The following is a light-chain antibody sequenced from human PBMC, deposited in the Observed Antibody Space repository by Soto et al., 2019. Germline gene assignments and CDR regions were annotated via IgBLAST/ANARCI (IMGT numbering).Light chain of an antibody. CDR1: QSISMW. CDR3: QQYNSYSAT. J-gene: IGKJ1*01. CDR2: KTS. V-gene: IGKV1-5*03. Sequence: DIQMTQSPSTLSASVGDRVTITCRASQSISMWLAWYQQKPGKAPKILIYKTSSLESGVPSRFSGSGSGTEFTLTISSLQPDDFGTYYCQQYNSYSATFGQGTRVEMK.